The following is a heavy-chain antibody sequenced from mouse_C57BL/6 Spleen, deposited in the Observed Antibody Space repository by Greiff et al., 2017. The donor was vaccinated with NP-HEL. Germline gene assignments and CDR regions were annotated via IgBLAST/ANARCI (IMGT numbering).Heavy chain of an antibody. Sequence: DVHLVESGGGLVKPGGSLKLSCAASGFTFSSYAMSWVRQTPEKRLEWVATISDGGSYTYYPDNVKGRFTISRDNAKNNLYLQMSHLKSEDTAMYYCARDQLGRGGYFDVWGTGTTVTVSS. CDR3: ARDQLGRGGYFDV. J-gene: IGHJ1*03. CDR2: ISDGGSYT. CDR1: GFTFSSYA. D-gene: IGHD4-1*02. V-gene: IGHV5-4*01.